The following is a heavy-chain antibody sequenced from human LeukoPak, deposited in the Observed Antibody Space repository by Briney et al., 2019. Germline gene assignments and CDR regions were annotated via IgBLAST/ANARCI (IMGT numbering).Heavy chain of an antibody. V-gene: IGHV3-20*04. Sequence: GGSLRLSCAASGFSFDDNGMSWVRQAPGKGLEWVSGINWDGGSAAYADSVKGRFPISRDNAKNSLYLQMNSLRTEDTAFYYCARDRLAATGLFDYWGQGTLVTVSS. CDR1: GFSFDDNG. J-gene: IGHJ4*02. D-gene: IGHD6-13*01. CDR2: INWDGGSA. CDR3: ARDRLAATGLFDY.